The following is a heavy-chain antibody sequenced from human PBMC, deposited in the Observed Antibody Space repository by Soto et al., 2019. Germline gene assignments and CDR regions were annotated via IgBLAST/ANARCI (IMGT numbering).Heavy chain of an antibody. Sequence: SETLSLTCAVYGASLSDNYCNWLRQPPGKGLEWIGEINHSGNTNYNPSLRSRVTISIDTSKNQLSLNMRSVSAADKAVYYCARGMVEFDAWGQGTPVTVSS. D-gene: IGHD3-10*01. J-gene: IGHJ5*02. CDR2: INHSGNT. V-gene: IGHV4-34*01. CDR3: ARGMVEFDA. CDR1: GASLSDNY.